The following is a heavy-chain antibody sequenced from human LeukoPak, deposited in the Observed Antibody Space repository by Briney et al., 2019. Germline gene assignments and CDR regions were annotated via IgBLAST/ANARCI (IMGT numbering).Heavy chain of an antibody. J-gene: IGHJ6*02. Sequence: SETLSLTCAVYGGSFSGYFWSWIRQPPGKGLEWIGEINHSGSTNYNPSLKSRVTISVDTSKNQFSLKLSSVTAADTAVYYCARGFTNPTAAGTDGYYYGMDVWGQGTTVTVSS. CDR3: ARGFTNPTAAGTDGYYYGMDV. V-gene: IGHV4-34*01. CDR2: INHSGST. D-gene: IGHD6-13*01. CDR1: GGSFSGYF.